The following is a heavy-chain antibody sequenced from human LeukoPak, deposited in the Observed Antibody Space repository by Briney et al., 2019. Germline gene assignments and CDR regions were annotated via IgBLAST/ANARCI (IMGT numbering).Heavy chain of an antibody. CDR1: GGSISTYY. Sequence: SETLSLTCSVSGGSISTYYWSWIRQPAGKGLEWIGRVYRSGNTNYNPSLKSRVTMSVDTSKNQISLRLRSVTAADTAVYYCARWNSGSYHFDYWGQGALVTVSS. CDR3: ARWNSGSYHFDY. V-gene: IGHV4-4*07. J-gene: IGHJ4*02. CDR2: VYRSGNT. D-gene: IGHD1-26*01.